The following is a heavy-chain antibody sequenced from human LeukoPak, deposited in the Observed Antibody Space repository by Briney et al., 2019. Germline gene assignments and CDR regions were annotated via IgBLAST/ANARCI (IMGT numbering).Heavy chain of an antibody. Sequence: VASVKVSCKASGYTFTSYYMHWVRQAPGQGLEWMGIINPSGGSTSYAQKFQGRVTMTRDMSTSTVYMELSSLRSEDTAVYYCARDILTGYADYWGQGTLVTVSS. CDR2: INPSGGST. V-gene: IGHV1-46*01. D-gene: IGHD3-9*01. CDR3: ARDILTGYADY. J-gene: IGHJ4*02. CDR1: GYTFTSYY.